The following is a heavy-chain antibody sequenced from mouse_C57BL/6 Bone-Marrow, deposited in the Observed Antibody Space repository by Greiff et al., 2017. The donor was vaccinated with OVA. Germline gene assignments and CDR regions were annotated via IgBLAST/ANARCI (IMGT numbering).Heavy chain of an antibody. CDR1: GYTFTSYG. Sequence: VQLQQSGAELARPGASVKLSCKASGYTFTSYGISWVKQRTGQGLEWIGEIYPRSGYTYYNEKFKGKATLTADKSSSTAYMELRSLTSEDSAVYFCARKGYDYGGDYWGQGTTLTVSS. V-gene: IGHV1-81*01. J-gene: IGHJ2*01. CDR3: ARKGYDYGGDY. CDR2: IYPRSGYT. D-gene: IGHD2-4*01.